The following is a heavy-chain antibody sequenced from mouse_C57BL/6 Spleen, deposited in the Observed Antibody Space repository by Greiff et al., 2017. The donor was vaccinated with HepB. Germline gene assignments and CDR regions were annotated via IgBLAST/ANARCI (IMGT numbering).Heavy chain of an antibody. Sequence: QVQLKESGAELVKPGASVKISCKASGYAFSSYWMNWVKQRPGKGLEWIGQIYPGDGDTNYNGKFKGKATLTADKSSSTAYMQLSSLTSEDSAVYFCARGVYYSNLYYYAMDYWGQGTSVTVSS. J-gene: IGHJ4*01. V-gene: IGHV1-80*01. CDR1: GYAFSSYW. CDR3: ARGVYYSNLYYYAMDY. D-gene: IGHD2-5*01. CDR2: IYPGDGDT.